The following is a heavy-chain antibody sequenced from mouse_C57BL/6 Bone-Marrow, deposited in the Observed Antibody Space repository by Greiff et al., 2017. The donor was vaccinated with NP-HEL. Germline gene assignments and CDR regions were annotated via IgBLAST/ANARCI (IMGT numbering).Heavy chain of an antibody. D-gene: IGHD1-1*01. CDR2: IYPGGGYT. V-gene: IGHV1-63*01. CDR3: ARGDYYGSSYPHVDY. CDR1: GYTFTNYW. J-gene: IGHJ2*01. Sequence: QVQLQQSGAELVRPGTSVKMSCKASGYTFTNYWIGWAKQRPGHGLEWIGDIYPGGGYTNYNEKFKGKATLTADKSSSTAYMQFSSLTSEDSAIYYCARGDYYGSSYPHVDYWGQGTTLTVSS.